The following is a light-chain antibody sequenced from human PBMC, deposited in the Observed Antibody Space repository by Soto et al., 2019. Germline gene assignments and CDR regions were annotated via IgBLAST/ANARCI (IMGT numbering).Light chain of an antibody. V-gene: IGLV2-8*01. CDR3: KSYAGSNTYG. J-gene: IGLJ1*01. Sequence: QSALTQPPSASGSPGQSVTISCTGTKSDIGVYDFVSWYQHHPGKDPRLIIYEVVQRPSGVPDRFSGSKSGNTASLTVSGLQAADESDYFCKSYAGSNTYGFGSGTKRTVL. CDR1: KSDIGVYDF. CDR2: EVV.